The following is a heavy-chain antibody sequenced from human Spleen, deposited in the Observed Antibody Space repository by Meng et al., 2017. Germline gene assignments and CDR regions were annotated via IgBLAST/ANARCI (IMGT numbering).Heavy chain of an antibody. V-gene: IGHV3-53*01. CDR3: GDIPSFDN. Sequence: GESLKISCAASGLTVSTNYMNWVRQAPGKGLEWVSVLYSGGSTYYADSVKGRFTISRDNSKNTLDLQMNSLRAEDTAAYYCGDIPSFDNWGQGTLVTAPQ. CDR2: LYSGGST. CDR1: GLTVSTNY. J-gene: IGHJ4*02.